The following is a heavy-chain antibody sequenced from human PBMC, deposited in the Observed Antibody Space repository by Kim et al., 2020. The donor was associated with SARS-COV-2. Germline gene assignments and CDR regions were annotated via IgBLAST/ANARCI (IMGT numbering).Heavy chain of an antibody. Sequence: SETLSLTCAVYGGSFSGYYWSWIRQPPGKGLEWIGEINHSGSTNYNPSLKSRVTISVDTSKNQFSLKLSSVTAADTAVYYCARGSDSSGRVAVDYWGQGTLVTVSS. CDR2: INHSGST. J-gene: IGHJ4*02. V-gene: IGHV4-34*01. CDR1: GGSFSGYY. CDR3: ARGSDSSGRVAVDY. D-gene: IGHD6-19*01.